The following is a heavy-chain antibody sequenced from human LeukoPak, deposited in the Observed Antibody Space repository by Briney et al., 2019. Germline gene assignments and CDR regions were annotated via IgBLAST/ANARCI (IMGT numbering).Heavy chain of an antibody. J-gene: IGHJ5*02. Sequence: ASVKVSCKASGYTFTGYYIHWVRQAPGQGLEWMGWINPDSGGTNYAQKFQGRVTMTRDTSISTAYMELSRLRSDDTAVYYCARAEDIVVVPAAMGWFDPWGQGTLVTVSS. CDR1: GYTFTGYY. D-gene: IGHD2-2*01. CDR3: ARAEDIVVVPAAMGWFDP. CDR2: INPDSGGT. V-gene: IGHV1-2*02.